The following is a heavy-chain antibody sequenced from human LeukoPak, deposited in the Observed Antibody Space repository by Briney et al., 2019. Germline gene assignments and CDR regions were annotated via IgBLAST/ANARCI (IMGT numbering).Heavy chain of an antibody. D-gene: IGHD2-15*01. Sequence: GGSLRLSCAASGFTFSNYWMTWVRQAPGKGLEWVAHIKTDGHEKYYLDSVKGRFTISRDNAKNSLYLQMNSLRAEDMAVYYCARGCSGGSCYNYWGQGTLVTVSS. V-gene: IGHV3-7*01. CDR1: GFTFSNYW. J-gene: IGHJ4*02. CDR3: ARGCSGGSCYNY. CDR2: IKTDGHEK.